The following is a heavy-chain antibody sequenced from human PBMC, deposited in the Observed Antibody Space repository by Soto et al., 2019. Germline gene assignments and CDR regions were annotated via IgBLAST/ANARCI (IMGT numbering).Heavy chain of an antibody. CDR3: ARDWSGSDYFYGMDV. J-gene: IGHJ6*02. CDR1: GFTFSIYG. Sequence: QEVLVESGGGVVQPGRSLRLSCAASGFTFSIYGMHWVRQAPGKGLEWVASVRYDGSDEHYADSVRGRFAISRDNSKDILYLEMNILRVEDTAMYYCARDWSGSDYFYGMDVWGQGTTVAVSS. D-gene: IGHD3-3*01. V-gene: IGHV3-33*01. CDR2: VRYDGSDE.